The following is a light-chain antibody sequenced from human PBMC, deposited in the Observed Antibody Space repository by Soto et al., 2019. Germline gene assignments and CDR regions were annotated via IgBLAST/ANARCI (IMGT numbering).Light chain of an antibody. CDR1: QSVGSTF. CDR2: GTS. V-gene: IGKV3-20*01. CDR3: QQYEQWPLT. Sequence: EIVLTQSPGTLSLSPGERATFSSRDSQSVGSTFFGWYQQKPGQAPRLLIYGTSNRATGTPDRFSGSGSGTEFTLTISSLQSEDFAVYYCQQYEQWPLTFGGGTKVDIK. J-gene: IGKJ4*01.